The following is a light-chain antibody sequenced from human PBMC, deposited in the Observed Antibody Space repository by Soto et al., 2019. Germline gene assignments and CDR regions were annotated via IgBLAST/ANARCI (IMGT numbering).Light chain of an antibody. V-gene: IGKV1-39*01. CDR3: QQCYSNPGT. Sequence: IQMTQSPSSLSASVGDRVTITCRASQTIDKYLNWYQHIPGRAPKLLIYGASSLQSGVPTRFSSIVGGTFFTFTLTRQHHEDYTTYYCQQCYSNPGTFGRGTRVE. CDR2: GAS. J-gene: IGKJ1*01. CDR1: QTIDKY.